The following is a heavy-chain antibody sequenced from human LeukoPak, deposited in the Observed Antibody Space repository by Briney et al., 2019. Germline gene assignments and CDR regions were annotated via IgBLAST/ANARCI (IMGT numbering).Heavy chain of an antibody. V-gene: IGHV4-59*08. J-gene: IGHJ4*02. CDR3: VRHRTGTTADY. CDR2: IYCSGNT. D-gene: IGHD1-7*01. Sequence: PSETLSLTCSVSGGSVRSEYWSWIRQPPGKGLEWIGCIYCSGNTNNSPSLKSRVTILVDTSKNQFSLSLTSVTAADTAVYYCVRHRTGTTADYWGQGTLVIVSS. CDR1: GGSVRSEY.